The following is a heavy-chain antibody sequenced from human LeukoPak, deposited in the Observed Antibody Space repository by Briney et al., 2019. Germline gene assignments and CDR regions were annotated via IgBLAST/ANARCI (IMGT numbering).Heavy chain of an antibody. J-gene: IGHJ4*02. CDR3: ARDLWSSGVLDY. D-gene: IGHD6-19*01. CDR1: GYTFTGYY. V-gene: IGHV1-2*04. CDR2: INPNSGGT. Sequence: ASVKVSCKASGYTFTGYYMHWVRQAPGQGLEWMGWINPNSGGTNYAQKFQGWVTMTRDTSISTAYMELSRPRSDDTAVYYCARDLWSSGVLDYWGQGTLVTVSS.